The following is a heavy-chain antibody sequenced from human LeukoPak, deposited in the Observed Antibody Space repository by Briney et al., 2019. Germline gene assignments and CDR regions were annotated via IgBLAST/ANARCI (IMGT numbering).Heavy chain of an antibody. Sequence: GGSLRLSCAASGFTFSSYSMNWVRQAPGKGLEWVSSISSSSSYIYYADSVKGRFTISRDNAKNSLYLQMNSLRAEDTAVYYCARSKGCSSTSCMLGWFDPWGQGTLVTVSS. J-gene: IGHJ5*02. CDR2: ISSSSSYI. V-gene: IGHV3-21*01. CDR3: ARSKGCSSTSCMLGWFDP. D-gene: IGHD2-2*01. CDR1: GFTFSSYS.